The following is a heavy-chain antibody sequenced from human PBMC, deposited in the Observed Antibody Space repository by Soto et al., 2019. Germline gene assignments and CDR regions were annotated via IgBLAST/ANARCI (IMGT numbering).Heavy chain of an antibody. CDR1: GGSISSYY. Sequence: ETLSLTCTVSGGSISSYYWSWIRQPPGKGLEWIGYIYYSGSTNYNPSLKSRVTISVDTSKNQFSLKLSSVTAADTAVYYCATMGTPATGLYYFDYWGQGTLVTVSS. V-gene: IGHV4-59*01. CDR2: IYYSGST. J-gene: IGHJ4*02. D-gene: IGHD2-15*01. CDR3: ATMGTPATGLYYFDY.